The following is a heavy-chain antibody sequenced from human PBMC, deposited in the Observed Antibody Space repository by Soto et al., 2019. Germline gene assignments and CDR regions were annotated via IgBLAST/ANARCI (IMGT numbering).Heavy chain of an antibody. V-gene: IGHV4-4*02. J-gene: IGHJ4*02. CDR1: GDSITSSNW. CDR3: ARDLGTGTDY. D-gene: IGHD1-1*01. Sequence: QVHLQESGPGLVKPSGTLSLTCAVSGDSITSSNWWSWVRQAPGKGLEWIGEIYHSGATTYNPSLKNRATISVDPSNNHFSLKLTSVTAADTAVYFCARDLGTGTDYWGRGTPVTVAS. CDR2: IYHSGAT.